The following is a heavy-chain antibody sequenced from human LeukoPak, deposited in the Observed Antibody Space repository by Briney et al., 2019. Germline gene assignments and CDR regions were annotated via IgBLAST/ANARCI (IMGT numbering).Heavy chain of an antibody. Sequence: GASVKVSCKASGYTFTDSAIHWVRQAPGQRLEWMGRINAGNGNTKYSQRFQDRVTITSDTSASTAYMELRSLRSDDTAVYYCARAQPEMATTPWGQGTLVTVSS. CDR1: GYTFTDSA. CDR3: ARAQPEMATTP. V-gene: IGHV1-3*01. D-gene: IGHD5-24*01. CDR2: INAGNGNT. J-gene: IGHJ5*02.